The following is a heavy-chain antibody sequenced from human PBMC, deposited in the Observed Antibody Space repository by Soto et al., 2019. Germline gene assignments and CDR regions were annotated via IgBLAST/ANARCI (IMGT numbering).Heavy chain of an antibody. CDR1: GFTFGDHW. CDR3: ATAEVDR. CDR2: VISDGNTI. V-gene: IGHV3-74*01. J-gene: IGHJ5*02. Sequence: GGSLRLSCAASGFTFGDHWMHWVRQAPGKGLEWVSRVISDGNTIDYADSVKGRFTVSRDNAKSTLYLQMNSLRAEDTAVYYCATAEVDRWGPGTLVTVSS.